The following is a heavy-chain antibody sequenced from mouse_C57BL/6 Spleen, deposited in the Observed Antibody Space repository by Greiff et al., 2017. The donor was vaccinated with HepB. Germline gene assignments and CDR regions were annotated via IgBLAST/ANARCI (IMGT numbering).Heavy chain of an antibody. Sequence: VQLQQSGAELVRPGTSVKMSCKASGYTFTNYWIGWAKQRHGHGLEWIGDIYPGGGYTNYNEKFKGKATLTADKSSSTAYMQFSSLTSEDSAIYYCARRDDYDGYFDYWGQGTTLTVSS. CDR2: IYPGGGYT. CDR1: GYTFTNYW. CDR3: ARRDDYDGYFDY. J-gene: IGHJ2*01. D-gene: IGHD2-4*01. V-gene: IGHV1-63*01.